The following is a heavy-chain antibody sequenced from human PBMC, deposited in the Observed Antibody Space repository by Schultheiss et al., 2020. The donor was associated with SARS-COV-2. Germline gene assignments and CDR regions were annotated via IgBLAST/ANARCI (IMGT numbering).Heavy chain of an antibody. CDR2: ISAYNGHT. CDR1: GYTFTDYS. D-gene: IGHD4-17*01. Sequence: ASVKVSCKASGYTFTDYSFSWVRQAPGQGLEWMGWISAYNGHTNYAQNFQGRVTMTTDKSTSTANMELRSLRSDDTAMYYCARDPHGDRPFDYWGQGTLVTVSS. CDR3: ARDPHGDRPFDY. V-gene: IGHV1-18*01. J-gene: IGHJ4*02.